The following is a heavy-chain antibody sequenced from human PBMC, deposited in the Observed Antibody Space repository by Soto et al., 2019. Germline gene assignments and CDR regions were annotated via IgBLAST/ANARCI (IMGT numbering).Heavy chain of an antibody. CDR2: VYTSGST. J-gene: IGHJ4*02. Sequence: SETLSLTCSISDDSIGPYYWTWIRQTPRKELQWIGYVYTSGSTKYNSSLKSRVTISLDASNSQFSLTMSSVTAADTGVYYCERDVVGNTWPGIFDSWGRGTLVTVSS. V-gene: IGHV4-4*08. CDR1: DDSIGPYY. CDR3: ERDVVGNTWPGIFDS.